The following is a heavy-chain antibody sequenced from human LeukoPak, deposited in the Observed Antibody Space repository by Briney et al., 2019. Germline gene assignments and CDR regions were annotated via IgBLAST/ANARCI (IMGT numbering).Heavy chain of an antibody. D-gene: IGHD3-22*01. J-gene: IGHJ4*02. Sequence: GASVTVSCTASVYTFTSYGISWVRQAPGQGLEWMGWISAYNGNTNYAQKLQGRVTMTTDTSTSTAYMELRSLRSDDTAVYYCAKDYYDSSGYGYWGQGTLVTVSS. CDR2: ISAYNGNT. CDR1: VYTFTSYG. CDR3: AKDYYDSSGYGY. V-gene: IGHV1-18*01.